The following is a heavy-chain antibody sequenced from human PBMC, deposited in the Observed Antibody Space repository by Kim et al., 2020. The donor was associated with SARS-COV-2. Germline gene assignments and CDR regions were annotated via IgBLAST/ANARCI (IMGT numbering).Heavy chain of an antibody. Sequence: GGSLRLSCAASGFTFRSYWMSWVRQAPGKGLEWVANIDQDGRKNFYVDSVKGRFTISRDNAKNSLSLQMNSLTAEDTAVYFCATYCGGRSFDYWGRGTLVTVSS. CDR3: ATYCGGRSFDY. CDR2: IDQDGRKN. V-gene: IGHV3-7*01. D-gene: IGHD2-15*01. J-gene: IGHJ4*02. CDR1: GFTFRSYW.